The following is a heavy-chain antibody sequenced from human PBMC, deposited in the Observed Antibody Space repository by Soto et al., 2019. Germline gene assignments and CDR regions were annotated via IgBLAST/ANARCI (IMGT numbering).Heavy chain of an antibody. CDR1: GFSLSTSGVG. CDR3: AHSKIVAIYYGMDV. J-gene: IGHJ6*02. CDR2: IYWDDDK. Sequence: QITLKESGPTSVKPTQTLTLTCTFSGFSLSTSGVGVGWVRQPPGKALEWLGIIYWDDDKRYNPSLKSRVTITKDTSEMQVVLTMTNIDPVDTGTYYCAHSKIVAIYYGMDVWGQGTTVTVSS. D-gene: IGHD2-21*01. V-gene: IGHV2-5*02.